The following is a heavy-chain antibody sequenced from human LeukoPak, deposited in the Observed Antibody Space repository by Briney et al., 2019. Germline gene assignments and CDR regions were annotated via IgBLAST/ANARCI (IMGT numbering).Heavy chain of an antibody. CDR2: ISTDGYTT. CDR3: VVGGSPGY. V-gene: IGHV3-74*01. D-gene: IGHD2-15*01. J-gene: IGHJ4*02. Sequence: RXAPRXGLVWVSRISTDGYTTDYADFVQGRFTASRDNTKNTWSLEMNSLRAEDTAVYYCVVGGSPGYWGQGTLVTVSS.